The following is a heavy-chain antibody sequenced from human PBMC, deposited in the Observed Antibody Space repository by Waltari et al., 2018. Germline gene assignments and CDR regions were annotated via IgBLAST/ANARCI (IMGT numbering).Heavy chain of an antibody. D-gene: IGHD3-10*01. CDR2: IYYSGST. CDR1: GGSISSYY. J-gene: IGHJ6*03. V-gene: IGHV4-4*07. CDR3: AREDYYGSGSYSRRYYYYYMDV. Sequence: QVQLQESGPGLVKPSETLSLTCTVSGGSISSYYWSWIRQPAGKGLAWIGRIYYSGSTNYNPSLKSRFTISVDTSKNQFSLKLSSVTAADTAVYYCAREDYYGSGSYSRRYYYYYMDVWGKGTTVTVSS.